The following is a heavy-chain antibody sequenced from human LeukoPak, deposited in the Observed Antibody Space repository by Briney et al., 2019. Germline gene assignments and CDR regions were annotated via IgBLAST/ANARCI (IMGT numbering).Heavy chain of an antibody. V-gene: IGHV1-18*01. CDR2: ISAYNGNT. Sequence: ASVKVSCKASGYTFTSYGISWVRQAPGQGLEWMGWISAYNGNTNYAQKLQGRVTMTTDTSTSTAYMELRSLRSDDTAVYYCGRAADSGSYYNSGFDYWGQGTLVTVFS. CDR1: GYTFTSYG. J-gene: IGHJ4*02. D-gene: IGHD3-10*01. CDR3: GRAADSGSYYNSGFDY.